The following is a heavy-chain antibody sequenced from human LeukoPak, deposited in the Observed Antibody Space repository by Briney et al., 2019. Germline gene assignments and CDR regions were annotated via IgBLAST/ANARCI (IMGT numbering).Heavy chain of an antibody. V-gene: IGHV3-23*01. J-gene: IGHJ3*02. CDR3: AFDRYNWNITYGDDAFES. CDR1: GFTFSSYA. Sequence: PGGSLRLSCAASGFTFSSYAMGWVRQAPGKGLEWVSAISGSGGSTYYADSVKGRFTISRDNSKNTLYLQMSSLRAEDTAVYYCAFDRYNWNITYGDDAFESWGQGTMVTVSS. CDR2: ISGSGGST. D-gene: IGHD1/OR15-1a*01.